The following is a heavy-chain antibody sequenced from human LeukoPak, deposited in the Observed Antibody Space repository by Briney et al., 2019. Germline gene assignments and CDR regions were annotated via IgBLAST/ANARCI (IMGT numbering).Heavy chain of an antibody. CDR2: IYYSGST. CDR1: GGSISRYY. Sequence: TSETLSLTCTVSGGSISRYYWSWIRQPPGKGLEWIGYIYYSGSTNYNPSLKSRVTISVDTSKNQFSLRLSSVTAADTAVYYCARGRTFDNWGQGTLVTVSS. CDR3: ARGRTFDN. J-gene: IGHJ4*02. V-gene: IGHV4-59*01.